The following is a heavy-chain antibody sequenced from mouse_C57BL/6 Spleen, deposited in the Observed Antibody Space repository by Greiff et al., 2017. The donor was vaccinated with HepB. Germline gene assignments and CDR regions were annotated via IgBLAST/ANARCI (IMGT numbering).Heavy chain of an antibody. CDR3: ARSGRGLDY. V-gene: IGHV1-19*01. J-gene: IGHJ2*01. Sequence: EVKLMESGPVLVKPGASVKMSCKASGYTFTDYYMNWVKQSHGKSLEWIGVINPYNGGTSYNQKFKGKATLTVDKSSSTAYMELNSLTSEDSAVYYCARSGRGLDYWGQGTTLTVSS. CDR1: GYTFTDYY. CDR2: INPYNGGT. D-gene: IGHD3-1*01.